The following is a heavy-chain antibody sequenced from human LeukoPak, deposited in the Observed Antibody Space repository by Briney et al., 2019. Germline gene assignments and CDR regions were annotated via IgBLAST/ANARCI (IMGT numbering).Heavy chain of an antibody. J-gene: IGHJ4*02. CDR2: IYYSGST. Sequence: SETLSLTCTVSGGSISSYYWSWIRQPPGKGLEWIGYIYYSGSTNYNPSLKSRVTISVDTSKNQFSLKLNSVTAADTAVYYCARGLRVGVTGYYFDYWGQGTLVTVSS. CDR1: GGSISSYY. D-gene: IGHD1-26*01. V-gene: IGHV4-59*01. CDR3: ARGLRVGVTGYYFDY.